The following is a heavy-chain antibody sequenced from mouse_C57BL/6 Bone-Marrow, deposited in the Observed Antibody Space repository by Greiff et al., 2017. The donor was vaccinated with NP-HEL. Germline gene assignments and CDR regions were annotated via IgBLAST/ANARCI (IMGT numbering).Heavy chain of an antibody. Sequence: QVKLQQSGAELVRPGASVTLSCKASGYTFTDYEMHWVKQTPVHGLEWIGAIDPETGGTAYNQKFKGKAILTADKSSSTAYMELRSLTSEDSAVYYCSSSTGDYWGQGTTLTVSS. J-gene: IGHJ2*01. CDR2: IDPETGGT. CDR3: SSSTGDY. CDR1: GYTFTDYE. V-gene: IGHV1-15*01.